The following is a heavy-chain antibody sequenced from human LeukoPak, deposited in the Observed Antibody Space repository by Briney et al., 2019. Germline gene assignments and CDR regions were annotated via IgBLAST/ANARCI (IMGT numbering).Heavy chain of an antibody. J-gene: IGHJ5*02. CDR2: IYYSGST. Sequence: SETLSLTCTVSGGSISSYYWSWIRQPTGKGLEWIGYIYYSGSTNYNPSLKSRVTISVDTSKNQFSLKLSSVTAADTAVYYCARDGDMGWFDPWGQGTLVTVSS. D-gene: IGHD2-15*01. V-gene: IGHV4-59*01. CDR1: GGSISSYY. CDR3: ARDGDMGWFDP.